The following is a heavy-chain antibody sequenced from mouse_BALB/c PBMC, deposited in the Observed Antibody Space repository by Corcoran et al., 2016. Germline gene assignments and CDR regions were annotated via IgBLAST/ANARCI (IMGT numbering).Heavy chain of an antibody. CDR3: ANHDYPY. CDR1: GYTFTDYS. D-gene: IGHD2-4*01. V-gene: IGHV9-2-1*01. CDR2: INTETGES. Sequence: QIQLVQSGPELKKPGETVKISCKASGYTFTDYSMHWVKQAPGKGLKWMGWINTETGESTYEDDFKGRFAFTLETSASTASLQINNLKIEDTATYFCANHDYPYWGQGTLVTVSA. J-gene: IGHJ3*01.